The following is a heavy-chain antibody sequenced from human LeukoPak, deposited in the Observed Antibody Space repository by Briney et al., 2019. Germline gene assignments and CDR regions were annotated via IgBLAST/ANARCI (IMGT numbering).Heavy chain of an antibody. CDR1: GYTFTGYY. CDR2: INPNSGGT. V-gene: IGHV1-2*02. J-gene: IGHJ4*02. CDR3: ARRQPSGSYSIDY. Sequence: ASVKVSCKASGYTFTGYYMHWVRQAPGQGLEWMGWINPNSGGTNYAQKFQGRVTMTRDTSTSTVYMELSSLRSEDTAVYYCARRQPSGSYSIDYWGQGTLVTVSS. D-gene: IGHD3-10*01.